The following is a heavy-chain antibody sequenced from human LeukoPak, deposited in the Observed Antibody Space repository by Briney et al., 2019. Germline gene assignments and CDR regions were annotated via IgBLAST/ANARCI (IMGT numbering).Heavy chain of an antibody. CDR3: SKRRLLEWLSYFDY. Sequence: PGGSLRLSCAASGFTFSSYDMNWVRQAPGKGLEWVSFIRYDESTKYYAYSVRGRFTTSRDNSKNTLYLQMNSLGAEAAAVYYFSKRRLLEWLSYFDYWGQGTLVTVSS. CDR1: GFTFSSYD. D-gene: IGHD3-3*01. J-gene: IGHJ4*02. CDR2: IRYDESTK. V-gene: IGHV3-30*02.